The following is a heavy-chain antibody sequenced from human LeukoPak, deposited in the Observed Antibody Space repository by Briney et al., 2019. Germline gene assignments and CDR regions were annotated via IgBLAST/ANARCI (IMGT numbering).Heavy chain of an antibody. Sequence: PAGSLRLSCAASGFTFSSYAMSWVRQAPGKGLEWVSAISGSGGSTYYADSVKGRFTISRDNSKNTLYLQMNSLRAEDTAVYYCAKLLCSGGSCYDWTGDYFDYWGQGTLVTISS. J-gene: IGHJ4*02. CDR1: GFTFSSYA. CDR2: ISGSGGST. V-gene: IGHV3-23*01. D-gene: IGHD2-15*01. CDR3: AKLLCSGGSCYDWTGDYFDY.